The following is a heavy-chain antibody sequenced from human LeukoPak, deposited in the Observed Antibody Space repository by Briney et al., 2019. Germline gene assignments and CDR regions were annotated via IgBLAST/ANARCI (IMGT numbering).Heavy chain of an antibody. V-gene: IGHV1-2*02. J-gene: IGHJ4*02. Sequence: ASVKVSCKASGYRFISNYIQWVRQAPGLGPEWMGWMHPGNGNTRYAEKFQGRVTMTRDTAINTAYMDLSSLRFDDTAVYYCAREGSYCVGGACYSFDFWGQGTLITVSS. CDR3: AREGSYCVGGACYSFDF. CDR1: GYRFISNY. CDR2: MHPGNGNT. D-gene: IGHD2-15*01.